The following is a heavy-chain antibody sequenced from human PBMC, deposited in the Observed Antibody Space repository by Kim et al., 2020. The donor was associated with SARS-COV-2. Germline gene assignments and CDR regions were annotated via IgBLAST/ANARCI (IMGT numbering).Heavy chain of an antibody. V-gene: IGHV3-21*01. CDR2: ISSSSSYI. J-gene: IGHJ4*02. Sequence: GGSLRLSCAASGFTFSSYSMNWVRQAPGKGLEWVSSISSSSSYIYYADSVKGRFTISRDNAKNSLYLQMNSLRAEDTAVYYCARVGLRFLEWLPHYWGQGTLVTVSS. CDR3: ARVGLRFLEWLPHY. CDR1: GFTFSSYS. D-gene: IGHD3-3*01.